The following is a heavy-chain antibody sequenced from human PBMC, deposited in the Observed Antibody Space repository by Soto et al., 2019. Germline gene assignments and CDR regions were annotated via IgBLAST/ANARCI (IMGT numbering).Heavy chain of an antibody. CDR1: GFTFSYHA. CDR2: ISYDGDNK. J-gene: IGHJ6*02. Sequence: QVQLVESGGGVVQPGRSLRLSCAASGFTFSYHALNWVRQAPGKGLEWVAVISYDGDNKYIAEAVKGRLTISRDNPKNTVSLQMNRLRPEDTAMYFCARGTTTSAFSVMDVWGQGTTVTVSS. D-gene: IGHD1-1*01. V-gene: IGHV3-30-3*01. CDR3: ARGTTTSAFSVMDV.